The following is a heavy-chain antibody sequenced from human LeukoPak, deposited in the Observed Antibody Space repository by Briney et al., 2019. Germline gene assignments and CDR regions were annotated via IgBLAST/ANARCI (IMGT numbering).Heavy chain of an antibody. CDR1: GGSISSGNYY. CDR3: ARSLWGLNYYYYYMDV. Sequence: SETLSLTCTVSGGSISSGNYYWSWIRQPPGKGLEWIGYIYYSGSTYYNPSLKSRVTISGDTSKNQFSLKLSSVTAADTAMYYCARSLWGLNYYYYYMDVWGKGTTVTVSS. V-gene: IGHV4-30-4*08. D-gene: IGHD3-10*01. J-gene: IGHJ6*03. CDR2: IYYSGST.